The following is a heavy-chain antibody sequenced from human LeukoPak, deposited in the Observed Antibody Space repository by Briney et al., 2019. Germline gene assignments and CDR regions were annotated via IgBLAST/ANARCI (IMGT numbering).Heavy chain of an antibody. CDR1: GYTFTSYG. D-gene: IGHD3-10*01. Sequence: ASVKVSCKASGYTFTSYGISWVRQAPGQGLEWMGWISAYNGNTNYAQKLQGRVTMTTDTSTSTAYMELRSLRSEDTAVYYCARSPNIYYGSGSYSADFDYWGQGTLVTVSS. CDR2: ISAYNGNT. V-gene: IGHV1-18*01. CDR3: ARSPNIYYGSGSYSADFDY. J-gene: IGHJ4*02.